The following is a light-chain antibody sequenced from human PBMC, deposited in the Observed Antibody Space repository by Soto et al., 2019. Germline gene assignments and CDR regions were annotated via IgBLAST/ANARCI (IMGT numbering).Light chain of an antibody. J-gene: IGKJ4*02. V-gene: IGKV1-6*01. CDR3: LQDYYYPLT. CDR2: AAS. Sequence: AIQMTQSPSSLSASVGDRVNITCRASQGIRHYLGWYQQKPGKAPKLLIYAASSLQSGVPSRFSGSGSGTDFTLTISSLQPEYFATYYCLQDYYYPLTFGGGTKVEIK. CDR1: QGIRHY.